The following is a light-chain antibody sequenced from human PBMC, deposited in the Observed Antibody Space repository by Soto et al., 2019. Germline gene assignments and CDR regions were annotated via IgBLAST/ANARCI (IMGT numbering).Light chain of an antibody. CDR2: VAS. CDR1: QSISSF. Sequence: SSLTVSLGDRGTITCRASQSISSFLAWYQQRPGKATNLLIYVASSLQSGVPSRFSGSGAGTDFTLTISCLQAEDFATYYCHQYEILPPITFGQGTRLDIK. V-gene: IGKV1-39*01. J-gene: IGKJ5*01. CDR3: HQYEILPPIT.